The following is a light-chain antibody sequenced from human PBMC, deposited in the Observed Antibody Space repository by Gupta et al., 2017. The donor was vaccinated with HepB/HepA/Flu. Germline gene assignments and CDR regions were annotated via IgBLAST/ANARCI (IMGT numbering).Light chain of an antibody. CDR2: KGS. CDR1: QRLVFSDGNTF. CDR3: KQGKRLIT. V-gene: IGKV2-30*01. J-gene: IGKJ4*01. Sequence: DVVLTQSPLSLPVTLGQPASIFCRSSQRLVFSDGNTFLYWFQQRPGQSPRRILYKGSKRDFGVPDRFSGSGSFTDFTLRSSWGEGEDVAIYYGKQGKRLITFGGGTKVDIK.